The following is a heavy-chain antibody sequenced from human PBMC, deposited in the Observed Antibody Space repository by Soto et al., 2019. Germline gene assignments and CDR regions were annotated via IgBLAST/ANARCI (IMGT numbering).Heavy chain of an antibody. J-gene: IGHJ5*02. CDR1: GNRFSNYW. CDR2: IYPGDSDS. V-gene: IGHV5-51*01. D-gene: IGHD6-19*01. CDR3: ARLGGIAVPGKGWFDP. Sequence: PXDSLKVSWKCSGNRFSNYWFGLVLQMPGKGLEWMGIIYPGDSDSRYSPSFQGQVTISADKSISTAYLQWSSLKASDTAMYFCARLGGIAVPGKGWFDPWAQRTLVTVSS.